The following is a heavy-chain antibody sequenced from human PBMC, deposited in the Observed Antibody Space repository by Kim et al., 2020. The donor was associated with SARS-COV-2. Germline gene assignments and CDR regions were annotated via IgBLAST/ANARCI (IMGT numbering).Heavy chain of an antibody. Sequence: SETLSLTCAVYGGSFSGYYWSWIRQPPGKGLEWIGEINHSGSTNYNPSLKSRVTISVDTSKNQFSLKLSSVTAADTAVYYCGSKARHGGQLVPWGQGTLVTVSS. CDR2: INHSGST. D-gene: IGHD6-13*01. CDR3: GSKARHGGQLVP. J-gene: IGHJ4*02. V-gene: IGHV4-34*01. CDR1: GGSFSGYY.